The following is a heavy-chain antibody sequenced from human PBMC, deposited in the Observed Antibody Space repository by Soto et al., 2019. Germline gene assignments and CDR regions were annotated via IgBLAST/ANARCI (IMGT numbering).Heavy chain of an antibody. CDR1: GGTFSSYA. D-gene: IGHD5-12*01. CDR2: IIPIFGTA. J-gene: IGHJ6*01. V-gene: IGHV1-69*13. Sequence: ASVKVSCKASGGTFSSYAISWVRQAPGQGLEWMGGIIPIFGTANYAQKFQVRVTITADESTSTAYMELSSLRSEDTPVYYCARGEMATIRGYYYYYYGMDVWGQGTTVTVS. CDR3: ARGEMATIRGYYYYYYGMDV.